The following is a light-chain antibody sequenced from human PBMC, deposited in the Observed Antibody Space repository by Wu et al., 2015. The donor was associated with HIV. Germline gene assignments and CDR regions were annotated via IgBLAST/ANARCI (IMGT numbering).Light chain of an antibody. V-gene: IGKV1D-13*01. Sequence: IQMTQSPSAMSASVGDRVTITCRASQGINNYLAWYQQKPGKSPSLLIYGASNLETGVSSRFSGSGSGTHFTLTITNLQPEDFTTYYCQHLHYSFVTFGQGTRLEI. CDR3: QHLHYSFVT. J-gene: IGKJ5*01. CDR1: QGINNY. CDR2: GAS.